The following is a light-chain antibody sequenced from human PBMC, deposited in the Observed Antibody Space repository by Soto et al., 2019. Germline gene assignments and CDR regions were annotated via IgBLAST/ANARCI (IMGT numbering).Light chain of an antibody. CDR1: QSVSSTY. CDR3: QQYGSSPVT. CDR2: GAS. J-gene: IGKJ3*01. V-gene: IGKV3-20*01. Sequence: DMVLTQSPGTLSLSPGAIATLSCRASQSVSSTYLAWYQQKPGQAPSLLFYGASSRATGTPDRFSGCGSGTDFTLTISRLEPEDVAVYYCQQYGSSPVTFGPGTKVDIK.